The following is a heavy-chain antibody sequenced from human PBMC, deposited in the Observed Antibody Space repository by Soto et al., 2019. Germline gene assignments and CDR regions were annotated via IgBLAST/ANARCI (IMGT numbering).Heavy chain of an antibody. CDR1: GYTFTSYW. V-gene: IGHV5-51*01. CDR2: IYPGDSDI. Sequence: GESLKISFKGPGYTFTSYWIAWVRQMPGKGLEWMGIIYPGDSDIRYNPSLEGQVTISVDKSISTAYLQLSSLKASDSALYYCARRPYGSGSYGMDVWGQGTTVTVSS. D-gene: IGHD3-10*01. J-gene: IGHJ6*02. CDR3: ARRPYGSGSYGMDV.